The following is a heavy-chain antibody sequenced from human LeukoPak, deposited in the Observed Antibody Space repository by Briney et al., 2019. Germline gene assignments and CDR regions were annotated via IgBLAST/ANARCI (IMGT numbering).Heavy chain of an antibody. Sequence: GESLKISCKGSGYSFTSYWIGWVRQMPGKGLEWMGIIYPGDSDTRYSPSFQGQVTISADKSNSTAYLQWSSLKASDTAMYYCARGFPGIAVAGTFDYWGQGTLVTVSS. J-gene: IGHJ4*02. CDR1: GYSFTSYW. CDR3: ARGFPGIAVAGTFDY. D-gene: IGHD6-19*01. V-gene: IGHV5-51*01. CDR2: IYPGDSDT.